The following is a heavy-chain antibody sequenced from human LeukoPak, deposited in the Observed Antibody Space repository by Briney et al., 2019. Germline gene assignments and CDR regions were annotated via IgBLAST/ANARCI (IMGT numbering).Heavy chain of an antibody. CDR2: ISYDGSNK. CDR1: GFTFSSYG. J-gene: IGHJ4*02. CDR3: AKDLTYYSDSSGYYV. Sequence: GRSLRLSCAASGFTFSSYGMHWVRQAPGKGLEWVAVISYDGSNKYYADSVKGRFTISRDNSKNTLYLQMNSLRAEDTAVYYCAKDLTYYSDSSGYYVWGQGTLVTVSS. D-gene: IGHD3-22*01. V-gene: IGHV3-30*18.